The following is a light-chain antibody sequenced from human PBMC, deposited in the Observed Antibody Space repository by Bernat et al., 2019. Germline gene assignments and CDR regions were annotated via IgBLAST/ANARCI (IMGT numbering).Light chain of an antibody. CDR2: SNN. Sequence: QSVLTQPPSASGTPGQRVTISCSGSSSNIGSNYVYWYQQLPGTAPKLLIYSNNQWPSGVPDRFSGSKSGTSASLAISGLRSEDEADYYCAAWDDSLSGPGVFGGGTKLTVL. CDR3: AAWDDSLSGPGV. J-gene: IGLJ3*02. CDR1: SSNIGSNY. V-gene: IGLV1-47*02.